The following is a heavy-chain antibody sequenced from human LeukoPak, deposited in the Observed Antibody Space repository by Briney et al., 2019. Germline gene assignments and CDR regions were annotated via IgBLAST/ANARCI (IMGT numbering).Heavy chain of an antibody. J-gene: IGHJ4*02. Sequence: PGGSLRLSCAASGFTFDDYAIHWVRQAPGKGLEWVSGISWNSGSIGYADAVKGRFTISRDNAKSSLNLQMNSLRAEDTALYYCAKASGYTSGWYSADFDYWGQGTLVTVSS. CDR3: AKASGYTSGWYSADFDY. V-gene: IGHV3-9*01. D-gene: IGHD6-19*01. CDR1: GFTFDDYA. CDR2: ISWNSGSI.